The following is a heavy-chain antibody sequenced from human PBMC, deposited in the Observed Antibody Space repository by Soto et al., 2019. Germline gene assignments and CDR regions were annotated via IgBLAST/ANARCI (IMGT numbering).Heavy chain of an antibody. CDR1: GFTFNTYV. J-gene: IGHJ3*02. V-gene: IGHV3-23*01. D-gene: IGHD3-22*01. Sequence: VQLLESGGGLAQPGGSLSLSCAASGFTFNTYVMNWVRQAPGGGLEWVSGINGRGGSTYYADSVKGRFTISRDNSKNTLYLQMDSLRAEDTAVYYCAKTDLVPLSMIGAFDIWGQGTLVKVSS. CDR2: INGRGGST. CDR3: AKTDLVPLSMIGAFDI.